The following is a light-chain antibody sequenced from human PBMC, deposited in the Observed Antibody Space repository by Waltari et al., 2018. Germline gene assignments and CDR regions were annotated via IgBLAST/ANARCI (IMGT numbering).Light chain of an antibody. CDR2: DAS. Sequence: EIVLTQSPVTLSLSPGDRVTPSCRASQSLRSDLAWYQQKPGQPPRLLIYDASKRATGIPARISGSGSGRDFTLTITSLEPEDFAVYYCLQLSNWPPTLGQGTKVEIK. CDR1: QSLRSD. J-gene: IGKJ1*01. CDR3: LQLSNWPPT. V-gene: IGKV3-11*02.